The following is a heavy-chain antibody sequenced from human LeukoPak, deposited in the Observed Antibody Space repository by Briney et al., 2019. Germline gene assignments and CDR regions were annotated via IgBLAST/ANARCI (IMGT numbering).Heavy chain of an antibody. CDR2: MNPKSGNT. CDR3: ARGVNSQGTAMVLFDS. CDR1: GYTFTNHD. D-gene: IGHD5-18*01. J-gene: IGHJ4*02. Sequence: GASVKVSCKASGYTFTNHDTNWVRQASGQGLEWMGWMNPKSGNTGYLQKFQGRATMTRDTSMSTAFMELSSLTSEDTAVYYCARGVNSQGTAMVLFDSWGQGSLVTVSA. V-gene: IGHV1-8*01.